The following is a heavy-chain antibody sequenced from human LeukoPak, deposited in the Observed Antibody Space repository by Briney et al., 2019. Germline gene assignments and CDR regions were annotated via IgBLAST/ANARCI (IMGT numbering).Heavy chain of an antibody. V-gene: IGHV1-69*13. CDR3: ARESLRGYSYGLNGHFDY. J-gene: IGHJ4*02. CDR1: GGTFSSYA. CDR2: IIPIFGTA. Sequence: GASVKVSCTASGGTFSSYAISWVRQAPGQGLEWMGGIIPIFGTANYAQKFQGRVTITADESTSTAYMELSSLRSEDTAVYYCARESLRGYSYGLNGHFDYWGQGTLVTVSS. D-gene: IGHD5-18*01.